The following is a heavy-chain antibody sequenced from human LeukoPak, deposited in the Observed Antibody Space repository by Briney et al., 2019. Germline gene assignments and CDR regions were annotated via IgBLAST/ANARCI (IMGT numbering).Heavy chain of an antibody. Sequence: GESLKISCKASGHSFTSYWIGWVRQVPGKGLEWMGIIHPSDSETLYSPSFQGQVTISADNSITTAYLQWSSLKVSDTAMYYCGRRGYSGYGLVDDWGQGTLVTVSS. D-gene: IGHD5-12*01. V-gene: IGHV5-51*01. CDR2: IHPSDSET. J-gene: IGHJ4*02. CDR1: GHSFTSYW. CDR3: GRRGYSGYGLVDD.